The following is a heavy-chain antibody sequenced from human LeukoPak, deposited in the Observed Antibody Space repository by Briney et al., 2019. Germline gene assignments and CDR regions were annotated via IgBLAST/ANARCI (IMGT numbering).Heavy chain of an antibody. CDR3: ATYNSVNAREFQY. CDR1: GFTFSSYW. D-gene: IGHD5/OR15-5a*01. CDR2: IKQDGSEK. Sequence: GGSLRLSCAASGFTFSSYWMGWVRQAPGKGLEWVANIKQDGSEKYYVDSVKGRFTISRDNAKNSLYLQMNSLGGDDTAIYYCATYNSVNAREFQYWGQGTLVTVPS. V-gene: IGHV3-7*01. J-gene: IGHJ1*01.